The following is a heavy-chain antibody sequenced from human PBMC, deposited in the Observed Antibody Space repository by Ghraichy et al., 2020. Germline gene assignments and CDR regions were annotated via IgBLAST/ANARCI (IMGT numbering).Heavy chain of an antibody. V-gene: IGHV3-23*01. D-gene: IGHD2-8*01. J-gene: IGHJ6*02. CDR3: AKDPVGMRYGMDV. CDR1: GFIFSNYA. CDR2: ISGSAVST. Sequence: LNISCAASGFIFSNYAMNWVRQAPGKGLEWVSGISGSAVSTFYAGSVQGRVTISRDNSKNTVYLQMSNLRAEDTAVYYCAKDPVGMRYGMDVWGQGTTVTVSS.